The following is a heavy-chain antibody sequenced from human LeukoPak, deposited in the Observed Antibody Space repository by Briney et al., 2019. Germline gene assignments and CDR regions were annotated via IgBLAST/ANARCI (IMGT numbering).Heavy chain of an antibody. CDR3: ARAGRTTIFGVVIIGNDWFDP. V-gene: IGHV1-8*03. CDR1: GYTFTSYD. J-gene: IGHJ5*02. CDR2: MNPNSGNT. D-gene: IGHD3-3*01. Sequence: ASVKVSCKASGYTFTSYDINWVRQATGQGLEWMGWMNPNSGNTGYAQKFQGRVTITRNTSISTAYMELSSLRSEDTAVYYCARAGRTTIFGVVIIGNDWFDPWGQGTLVTVS.